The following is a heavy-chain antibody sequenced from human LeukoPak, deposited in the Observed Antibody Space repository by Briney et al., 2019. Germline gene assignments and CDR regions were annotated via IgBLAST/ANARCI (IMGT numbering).Heavy chain of an antibody. CDR1: GFTFSSYG. J-gene: IGHJ4*02. CDR2: IRYDGSNK. Sequence: XXXXSGFTFSSYGMHWVRQAPGKGLEWVAFIRYDGSNKYYADSVKGRFTISRDNSKNTLYMQMNSLRAEDTAVYYXXXXRXXXXFDYWGQGXLVTVSS. V-gene: IGHV3-30*02. CDR3: XXXRXXXXFDY.